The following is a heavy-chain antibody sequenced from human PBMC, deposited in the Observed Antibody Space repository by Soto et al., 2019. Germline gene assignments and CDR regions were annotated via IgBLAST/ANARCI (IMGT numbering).Heavy chain of an antibody. CDR1: GYTFIDYY. V-gene: IGHV1-2*06. J-gene: IGHJ4*02. CDR3: ARPPGYISDWYYFDL. CDR2: ISPKSGGT. D-gene: IGHD6-19*01. Sequence: QVQLVQSGAEVKKPGASVKVSCEASGYTFIDYYMHWVRQAPGQGFEWLGRISPKSGGTNSAQKFQGRVTLTWDTSLNTASMELSSLMSEDTAVYYCARPPGYISDWYYFDLWGPGTLVPVSS.